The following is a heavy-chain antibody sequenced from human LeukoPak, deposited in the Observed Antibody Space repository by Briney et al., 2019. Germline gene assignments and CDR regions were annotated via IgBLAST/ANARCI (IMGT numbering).Heavy chain of an antibody. Sequence: SETLSLTCAVSGGSISGSNWWSWVRQPPGKGLEWIGEIYHSGSTNYNPSLKSRVTISVDKSKNQFSLKLSSVTAADTAVYYCARDYGDYGSGVDPWGQGTLVTVSS. CDR2: IYHSGST. D-gene: IGHD4-17*01. CDR3: ARDYGDYGSGVDP. CDR1: GGSISGSNW. V-gene: IGHV4-4*02. J-gene: IGHJ5*02.